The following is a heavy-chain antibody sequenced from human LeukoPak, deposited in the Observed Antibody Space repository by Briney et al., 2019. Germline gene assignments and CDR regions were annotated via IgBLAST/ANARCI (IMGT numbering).Heavy chain of an antibody. Sequence: PGGSLRLSCAASGFTFSSYAMSWVRQAPGKGLEWVSAISGSGGSTYYADSVKGRFTISRDNAKNSLYLQMNSLRAEDTAVYYCARDGFGDSSDPDAFDIWGQGTMVTVSS. D-gene: IGHD3-22*01. CDR3: ARDGFGDSSDPDAFDI. V-gene: IGHV3-23*01. J-gene: IGHJ3*02. CDR1: GFTFSSYA. CDR2: ISGSGGST.